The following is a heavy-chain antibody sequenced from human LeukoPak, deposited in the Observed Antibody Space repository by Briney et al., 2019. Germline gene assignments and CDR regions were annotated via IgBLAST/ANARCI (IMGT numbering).Heavy chain of an antibody. V-gene: IGHV3-23*01. CDR3: ARDRRDGYNLLDY. Sequence: GGSLRLSCAASGFTFSSYGMSWVRQAPGKGLGWVSAISGSGGSTYYADSVKGRFTISRDNAKNSLYLQMNSLRAEDTAVYYCARDRRDGYNLLDYWGQGTLVTVSS. J-gene: IGHJ4*02. CDR1: GFTFSSYG. D-gene: IGHD5-24*01. CDR2: ISGSGGST.